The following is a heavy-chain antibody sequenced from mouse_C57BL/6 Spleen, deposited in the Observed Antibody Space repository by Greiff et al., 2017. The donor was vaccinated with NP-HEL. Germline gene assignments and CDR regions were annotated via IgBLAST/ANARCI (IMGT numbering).Heavy chain of an antibody. CDR3: ARRREDSSGYEDY. D-gene: IGHD3-2*02. Sequence: EVKLVESGGDLVKPGGSLKLSCAASGFTFSSYGMSWVRQTPDKRLEWVATISSGGSYTYYPDSVKGRFTISRDNAKNTLYLQMSSLKSEDTAMYYCARRREDSSGYEDYWGQGTTLTVSS. J-gene: IGHJ2*01. CDR2: ISSGGSYT. V-gene: IGHV5-6*01. CDR1: GFTFSSYG.